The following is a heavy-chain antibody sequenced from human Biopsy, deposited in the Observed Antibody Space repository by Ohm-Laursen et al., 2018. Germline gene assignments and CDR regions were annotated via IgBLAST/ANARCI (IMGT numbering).Heavy chain of an antibody. CDR1: GFTFSIYA. CDR2: INSNGGTT. CDR3: ARGNSENNYYFAMDV. J-gene: IGHJ6*02. D-gene: IGHD1-26*01. V-gene: IGHV3-64*01. Sequence: SLRLSCAASGFTFSIYAIHWVRQAPGQGLEHFAAINSNGGTTYYVNSVKGRFTISRDNSKNTVSLQMGSLRSEDMAVYYCARGNSENNYYFAMDVWGQGTTVTVSS.